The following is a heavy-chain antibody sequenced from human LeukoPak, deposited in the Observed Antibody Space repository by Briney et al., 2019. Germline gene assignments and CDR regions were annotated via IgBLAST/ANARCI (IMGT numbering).Heavy chain of an antibody. CDR2: IYYSGST. CDR1: GGSISSYY. V-gene: IGHV4-59*12. J-gene: IGHJ4*02. Sequence: SETLSLTCTVSGGSISSYYWSWIRQPPGKGLEWIGYIYYSGSTNYNPSLKSRVTMSVDTSKNQFSLKLSSVTAADTAAYYCASSGGIAAANVLDYWGQGTLVTVSS. CDR3: ASSGGIAAANVLDY. D-gene: IGHD6-13*01.